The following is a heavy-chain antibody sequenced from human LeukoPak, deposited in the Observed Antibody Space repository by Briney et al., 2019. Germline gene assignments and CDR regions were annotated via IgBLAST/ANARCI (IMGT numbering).Heavy chain of an antibody. J-gene: IGHJ6*02. CDR3: ARDRPALYGDYYYGMDV. CDR1: GFTFSSYS. V-gene: IGHV3-21*01. Sequence: GGSLRLSCAASGFTFSSYSMNWVRQAPGKGLEWVSSISSSSSYIYYADSVKGRFTISRDNAKNSLYLQINSLRAEDTAVYYCARDRPALYGDYYYGMDVWGQGTTVTVSS. D-gene: IGHD4-17*01. CDR2: ISSSSSYI.